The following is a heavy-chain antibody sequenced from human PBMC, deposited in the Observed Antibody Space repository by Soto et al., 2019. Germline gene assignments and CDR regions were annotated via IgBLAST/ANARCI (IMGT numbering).Heavy chain of an antibody. CDR3: ARGGGPYCSGGSCYSGPYYFDY. D-gene: IGHD2-15*01. CDR1: GGSISSYY. Sequence: PSETLSLTCTVSGGSISSYYWSWIRQPPGKGLEWIGYIYYSGSTNYNPSLKSRVTISVDTSKNQFSLKLSSVTAADTAAYYCARGGGPYCSGGSCYSGPYYFDYWGQGTLVTVSS. J-gene: IGHJ4*02. V-gene: IGHV4-59*01. CDR2: IYYSGST.